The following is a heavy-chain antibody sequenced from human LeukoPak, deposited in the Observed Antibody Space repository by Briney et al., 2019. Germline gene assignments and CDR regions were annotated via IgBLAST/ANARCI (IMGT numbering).Heavy chain of an antibody. Sequence: GGSLRLSCAASGFTFSSYGMHWVRQAPGKGLEWVAVIWYDGSNKYYADSVKGRFTISRDNSKNTLYLQMNSLRAEDTAIYYCAKDSFRWAFGIWGQGTMVIVSS. J-gene: IGHJ3*02. V-gene: IGHV3-33*06. D-gene: IGHD4-23*01. CDR2: IWYDGSNK. CDR3: AKDSFRWAFGI. CDR1: GFTFSSYG.